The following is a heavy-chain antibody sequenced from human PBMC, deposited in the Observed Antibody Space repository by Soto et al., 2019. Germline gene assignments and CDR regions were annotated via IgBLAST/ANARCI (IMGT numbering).Heavy chain of an antibody. V-gene: IGHV4-59*12. Sequence: SETLSLTCTVSSDSINSYSWSWIRQPPGKGLEWIGYTYYSGSTNYNPSLKSRVTISVDTSKNHFAMRLSSVTGADTAVYYCARASSSSSAADYWGQGTLVTVSS. CDR3: ARASSSSSAADY. J-gene: IGHJ4*02. CDR1: SDSINSYS. D-gene: IGHD6-6*01. CDR2: TYYSGST.